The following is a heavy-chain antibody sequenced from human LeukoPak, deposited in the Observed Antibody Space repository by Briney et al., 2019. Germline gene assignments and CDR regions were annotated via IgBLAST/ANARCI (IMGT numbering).Heavy chain of an antibody. CDR1: GYTFSDYY. V-gene: IGHV1-2*04. CDR3: ARGGIYSSSWYGFTDAFDI. J-gene: IGHJ3*02. Sequence: GASVKVSCKASGYTFSDYYMHWVRQAPGQGLEWMGWINPNSGGTNYAQKFQGWVTMTRDTSISTAYMELSRLRSDDTAVYYCARGGIYSSSWYGFTDAFDIWGQGTMVTVSS. CDR2: INPNSGGT. D-gene: IGHD6-13*01.